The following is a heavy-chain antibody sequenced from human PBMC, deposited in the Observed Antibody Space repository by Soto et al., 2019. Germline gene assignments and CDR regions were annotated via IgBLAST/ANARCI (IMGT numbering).Heavy chain of an antibody. CDR3: SRRILEWYDAFDF. CDR2: IYSGGST. J-gene: IGHJ3*01. D-gene: IGHD3-3*01. V-gene: IGHV3-66*04. Sequence: GGSLRLSCAASGFTVSSNYMSWVRQAPGKGLEWVSVIYSGGSTYYADSVKGRFTISRDNSKNTLYLQMNSLRAEDTAVYYCSRRILEWYDAFDFWGQGTMVTV. CDR1: GFTVSSNY.